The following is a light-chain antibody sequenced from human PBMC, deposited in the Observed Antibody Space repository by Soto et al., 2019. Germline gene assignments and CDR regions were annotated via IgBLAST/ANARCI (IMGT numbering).Light chain of an antibody. Sequence: DIHMTQSPSSLSASVGYRFTITCRASQGIRHDLAWYQQKPGKAPKRLIYTASSLQSGVPPRFRGSGSETEFTLTISSLQPEDFETYYCLQNNSYPVTFGQGTKVDIK. V-gene: IGKV1-17*01. CDR3: LQNNSYPVT. CDR1: QGIRHD. J-gene: IGKJ1*01. CDR2: TAS.